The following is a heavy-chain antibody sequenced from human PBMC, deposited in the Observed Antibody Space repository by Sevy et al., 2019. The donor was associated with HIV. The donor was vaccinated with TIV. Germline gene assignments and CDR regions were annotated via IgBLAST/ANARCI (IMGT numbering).Heavy chain of an antibody. J-gene: IGHJ4*02. Sequence: SGPTLVNPTQTLTLTCTFSGFSLSTTGVGVGWIRQPPGKALEWLAVIYWDDDKRYSPSLKSRLTVTKDTSKNQVVLTMTNMDPVVTATYYCAHRPVGRDILDYWGQGTLVTVSS. CDR2: IYWDDDK. V-gene: IGHV2-5*02. CDR1: GFSLSTTGVG. CDR3: AHRPVGRDILDY. D-gene: IGHD5-12*01.